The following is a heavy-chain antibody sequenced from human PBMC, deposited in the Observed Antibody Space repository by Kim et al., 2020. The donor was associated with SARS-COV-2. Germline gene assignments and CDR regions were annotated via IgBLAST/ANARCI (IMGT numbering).Heavy chain of an antibody. CDR2: IYHSGST. J-gene: IGHJ4*01. CDR1: GGSISSSNW. V-gene: IGHV4-4*02. Sequence: SETLSLTCAVSGGSISSSNWWSWVRQPPGKGLEWIGEIYHSGSTNYNPSLKSRVTISVDKSKNQFSLKLSSVTAADTAVYYCARGTYSSSWYGGFDYWGQEPWSPSPQ. D-gene: IGHD6-13*01. CDR3: ARGTYSSSWYGGFDY.